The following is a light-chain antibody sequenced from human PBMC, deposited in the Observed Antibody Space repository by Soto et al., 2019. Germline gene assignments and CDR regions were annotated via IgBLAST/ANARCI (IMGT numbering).Light chain of an antibody. CDR2: DVS. CDR3: SSYTSSSTPGGG. CDR1: SSDVGGYNY. J-gene: IGLJ1*01. Sequence: QSVLTQPASVSGSPGRSLTISCTGTSSDVGGYNYVSWYQQHPGKAPKLMIYDVSNRPSGVSNRFSGSKSGNTASLTISGLQAEDEADYYCSSYTSSSTPGGGFGTGTKVPVL. V-gene: IGLV2-14*01.